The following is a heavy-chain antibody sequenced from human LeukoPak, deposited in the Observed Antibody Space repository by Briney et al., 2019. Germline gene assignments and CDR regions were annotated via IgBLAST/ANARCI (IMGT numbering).Heavy chain of an antibody. Sequence: GGSLRLSCAASEFTFSNYAMSWVRQAPGKGLEWVSAISGSGGSTYYADSVKGRFTISRDNSKNTLYLQMNSLRAEDTAVYYCAKDLRIAVAGTVFDYWGQGTLVTVSS. V-gene: IGHV3-23*01. D-gene: IGHD6-19*01. CDR1: EFTFSNYA. CDR2: ISGSGGST. CDR3: AKDLRIAVAGTVFDY. J-gene: IGHJ4*02.